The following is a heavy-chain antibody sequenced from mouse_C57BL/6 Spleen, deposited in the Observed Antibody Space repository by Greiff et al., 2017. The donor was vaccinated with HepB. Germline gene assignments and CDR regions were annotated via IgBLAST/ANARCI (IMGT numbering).Heavy chain of an antibody. CDR2: IDPEDGET. J-gene: IGHJ4*01. V-gene: IGHV14-2*01. CDR1: GFNIKDYY. CDR3: ARIYYGSSHYYAMDY. D-gene: IGHD1-1*01. Sequence: VQLKESGAELVKPGASVKLSCTASGFNIKDYYMHWVKQRTEQGLEWIGRIDPEDGETKYAPKFPGKATITADTSSNTAYLQLSSLTSEDTAVYYCARIYYGSSHYYAMDYWGQGTSVTVSS.